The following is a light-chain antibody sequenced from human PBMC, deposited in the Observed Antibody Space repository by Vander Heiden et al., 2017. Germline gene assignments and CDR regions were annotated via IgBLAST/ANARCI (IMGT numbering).Light chain of an antibody. V-gene: IGKV3-11*01. CDR1: QSISSY. J-gene: IGKJ4*01. Sequence: IVLTQSPATLSLSPGERATLSCRASQSISSYLAWYQQKPGQPPRLLIYDTSSMATGIPVRFSGRGSGTDFTLTISSLEPDDFAVYFCQQRSKWPSATFGGGTKVEIK. CDR2: DTS. CDR3: QQRSKWPSAT.